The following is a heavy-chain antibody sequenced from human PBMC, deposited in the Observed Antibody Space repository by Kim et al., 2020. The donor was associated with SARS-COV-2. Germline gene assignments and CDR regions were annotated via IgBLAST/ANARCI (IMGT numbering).Heavy chain of an antibody. CDR3: ASSPMVRGVYYYGMDV. J-gene: IGHJ6*02. Sequence: SVKGRFTISRDNSKNTLYLQMNSLRAEDTAVYYCASSPMVRGVYYYGMDVWGQGTTVTVSS. V-gene: IGHV3-23*01. D-gene: IGHD3-10*01.